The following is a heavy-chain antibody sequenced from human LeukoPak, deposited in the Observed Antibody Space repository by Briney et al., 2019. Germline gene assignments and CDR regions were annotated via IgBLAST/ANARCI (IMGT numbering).Heavy chain of an antibody. D-gene: IGHD6-19*01. CDR3: ARRMSGWYIGYFDY. Sequence: GASVKVSCKASGGTFSGYAISWVRQAPGQGLEWMGGIIPIFGTANYAQKFQGRVTITADESTSTAYMELSSLRSEDTAVYYCARRMSGWYIGYFDYWGQGTLVTVSS. J-gene: IGHJ4*02. CDR2: IIPIFGTA. CDR1: GGTFSGYA. V-gene: IGHV1-69*13.